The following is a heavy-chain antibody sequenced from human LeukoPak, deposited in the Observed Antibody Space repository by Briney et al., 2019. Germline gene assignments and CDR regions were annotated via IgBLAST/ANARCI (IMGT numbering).Heavy chain of an antibody. CDR2: SGSGGSS. CDR3: AKSLSVTMIVPNWFDP. V-gene: IGHV3-23*01. CDR1: GFTFSSYA. Sequence: GGSLRLSCAASGFTFSSYAMTWVRQAPGKGLEWVSFSGSGGSSYYADSVKGRFTISRDNSKNTLYLQMNSLRAEDTAVYYCAKSLSVTMIVPNWFDPWGQGTLVIVSS. J-gene: IGHJ5*02. D-gene: IGHD3-22*01.